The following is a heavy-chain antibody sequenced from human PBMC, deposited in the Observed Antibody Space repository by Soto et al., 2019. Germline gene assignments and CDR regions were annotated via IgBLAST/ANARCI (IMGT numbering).Heavy chain of an antibody. CDR2: IYYSGST. J-gene: IGHJ6*02. CDR3: AVGYCSGGSCTRGDYYYGMDV. Sequence: SETLSLTCTVSGGSISSSSYYWGWIRQPPGKGLEWIGSIYYSGSTYYNPSLKSRVTISVDTSKNQFSLKLSSVTAADTAVYYCAVGYCSGGSCTRGDYYYGMDVWGQGTTVTVSS. D-gene: IGHD2-15*01. CDR1: GGSISSSSYY. V-gene: IGHV4-39*01.